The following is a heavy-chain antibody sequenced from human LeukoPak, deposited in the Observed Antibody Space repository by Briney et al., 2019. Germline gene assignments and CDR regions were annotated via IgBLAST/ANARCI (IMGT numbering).Heavy chain of an antibody. CDR3: SGGPGEGSYDY. CDR1: GYTFTSYD. CDR2: MNPNSGNT. D-gene: IGHD3-10*01. V-gene: IGHV1-8*01. Sequence: GASVKVSCKASGYTFTSYDINWGRQATGQGLEWVGCMNPNSGNTGYAQKFQGRVTMTRNTSISTAYMELSSMRSEAKAVSYCSGGPGEGSYDYWGQGTLVTVSS. J-gene: IGHJ4*02.